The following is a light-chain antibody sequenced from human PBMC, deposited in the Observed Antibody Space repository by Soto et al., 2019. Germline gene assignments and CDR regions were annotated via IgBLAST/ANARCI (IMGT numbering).Light chain of an antibody. V-gene: IGLV1-51*01. J-gene: IGLJ2*01. CDR3: ATGDNSLSGVI. Sequence: QSVLTQPPSVSAAPGQKATISCSGSDSNVGNNFVSWYQHVPGAAPRLLIYDNTLQPSGIPDRFSGSKSGASATLAITGLQTGDEADYYCATGDNSLSGVIFGGGTKLTVL. CDR1: DSNVGNNF. CDR2: DNT.